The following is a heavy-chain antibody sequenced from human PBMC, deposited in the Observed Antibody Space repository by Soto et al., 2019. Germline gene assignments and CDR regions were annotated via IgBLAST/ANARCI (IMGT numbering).Heavy chain of an antibody. J-gene: IGHJ6*02. V-gene: IGHV3-23*01. CDR3: AKGIMYSTKGLHV. CDR1: GFPFSEYG. CDR2: MTGRGGSI. Sequence: GSLRLSCAASGFPFSEYGMTWVRQAPGRGLEWVSAMTGRGGSIHYAESVRGRFIISRDNSKNTLYLQMDRLRAGDTAVYYCAKGIMYSTKGLHVCGQATTVTVSS. D-gene: IGHD2-8*01.